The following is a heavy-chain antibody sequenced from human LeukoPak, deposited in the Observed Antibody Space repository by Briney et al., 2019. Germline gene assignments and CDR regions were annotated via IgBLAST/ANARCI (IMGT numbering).Heavy chain of an antibody. CDR1: GYTFTSYA. D-gene: IGHD6-13*01. J-gene: IGHJ1*01. CDR2: INTNTGNP. Sequence: ASVKVSCKASGYTFTSYAMNWVRQAPGQGLEWMGWINTNTGNPTYAQGFTGRFVFSLDTSVSTAYLQISSLKAEDTAVYYCARGYSSSWYSGTEHWGQGTPVTVSS. V-gene: IGHV7-4-1*02. CDR3: ARGYSSSWYSGTEH.